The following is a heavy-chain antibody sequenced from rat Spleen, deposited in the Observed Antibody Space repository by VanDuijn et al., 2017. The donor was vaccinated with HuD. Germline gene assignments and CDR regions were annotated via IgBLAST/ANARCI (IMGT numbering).Heavy chain of an antibody. V-gene: IGHV5-22*01. CDR3: AGQYYGYTD. Sequence: EVQLVESGGGLVQPGRSLKLSCAASGFPSRNYYMAWVRQAQKKGLEWVATISSGGCAPYYSDSVEGRFTISRDNANSILYLQMDSLRYEDTATYFWAGQYYGYTDWGQGTLVTVSS. CDR1: GFPSRNYY. CDR2: ISSGGCAP. D-gene: IGHD1-6*01. J-gene: IGHJ3*01.